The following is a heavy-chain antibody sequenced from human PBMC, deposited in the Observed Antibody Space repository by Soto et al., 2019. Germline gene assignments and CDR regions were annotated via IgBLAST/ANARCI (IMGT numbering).Heavy chain of an antibody. V-gene: IGHV3-74*01. Sequence: SGGSLRLSCAASGFTFSSYWMHWVRQAPGKGLVWVSRINSDGSSTSYADSVKGRFTISRDNAKNTLYLQMNSLRAEDTAVYYCARAVEIGLVGFGGWFPTDYYYYYMDVWGKGTRVTVP. CDR2: INSDGSST. CDR3: ARAVEIGLVGFGGWFPTDYYYYYMDV. CDR1: GFTFSSYW. D-gene: IGHD3-16*01. J-gene: IGHJ6*03.